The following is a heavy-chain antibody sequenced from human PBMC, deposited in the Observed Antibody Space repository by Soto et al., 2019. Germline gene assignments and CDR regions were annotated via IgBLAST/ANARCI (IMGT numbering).Heavy chain of an antibody. V-gene: IGHV1-2*04. CDR2: INPNSGGT. D-gene: IGHD1-26*01. Sequence: QVQLVQSGAEVKKPGASVKVSCKASGYTFTGYYMHWVRQAPGQGLEWMGWINPNSGGTNYAQKFQGWVTMTRDTSISTAYMELSRLRSDDTAVYYCARDGDSGCYRTQFDYWGQGTLVTVSS. CDR1: GYTFTGYY. J-gene: IGHJ4*02. CDR3: ARDGDSGCYRTQFDY.